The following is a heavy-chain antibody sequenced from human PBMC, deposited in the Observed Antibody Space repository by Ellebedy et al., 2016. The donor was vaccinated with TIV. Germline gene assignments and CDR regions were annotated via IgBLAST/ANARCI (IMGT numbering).Heavy chain of an antibody. CDR1: GFTFSTFW. J-gene: IGHJ4*02. Sequence: GGSLRLSCAASGFTFSTFWMNWVRQAPGKGLEWVANIKQDGSDQNYADSVKGRFTISRDNAKNSVYLQMNSLRAEDTAVYYCARRVGFDYWGQGTLVTVSS. CDR2: IKQDGSDQ. CDR3: ARRVGFDY. V-gene: IGHV3-7*03. D-gene: IGHD1-26*01.